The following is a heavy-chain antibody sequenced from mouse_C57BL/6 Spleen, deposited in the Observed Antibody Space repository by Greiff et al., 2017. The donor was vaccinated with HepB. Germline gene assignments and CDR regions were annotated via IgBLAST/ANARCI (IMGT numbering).Heavy chain of an antibody. CDR3: VRERGPYWYFDV. J-gene: IGHJ1*03. CDR2: IRSKSSNYAT. V-gene: IGHV10-3*01. CDR1: GFTFNTYA. Sequence: EVQGVESGGGLVQPKGSLKLSCAASGFTFNTYAMHWVRQAPGKGLEWVARIRSKSSNYATYYADSVKDRFTISRDDSQSMLYLQMNNLKTEDTARYYCVRERGPYWYFDVWGTGTTVTVSS.